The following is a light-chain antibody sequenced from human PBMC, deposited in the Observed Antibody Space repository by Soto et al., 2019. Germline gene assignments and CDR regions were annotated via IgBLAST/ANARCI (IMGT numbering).Light chain of an antibody. J-gene: IGKJ3*01. Sequence: EIVLTQSPAPLSLSPGARATLSCRASRSVDNYLAWYQQKPGQAPRLLIYDVSKRATGTPARFSGSGSGTDFTLSISSLEPEDFAGYYCQQRSNRPRFTFGPGTKGDIK. CDR3: QQRSNRPRFT. CDR2: DVS. CDR1: RSVDNY. V-gene: IGKV3-11*01.